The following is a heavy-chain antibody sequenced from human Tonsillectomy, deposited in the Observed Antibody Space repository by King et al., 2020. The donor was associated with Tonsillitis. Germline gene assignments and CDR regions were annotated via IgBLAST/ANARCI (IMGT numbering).Heavy chain of an antibody. D-gene: IGHD1-26*01. V-gene: IGHV1-2*02. J-gene: IGHJ4*02. CDR2: INPNSGGT. Sequence: VQLVQSGAEVKKPGASVKVSCKASGYTFTDYYMHWVRQAPGQGLEWMGWINPNSGGTKYAQKFQGRVTMTRDTSINTAYMELSRLRSDDTAVYYWAGFSGASHAVGAIPFDYWGQGTLVTVSS. CDR1: GYTFTDYY. CDR3: AGFSGASHAVGAIPFDY.